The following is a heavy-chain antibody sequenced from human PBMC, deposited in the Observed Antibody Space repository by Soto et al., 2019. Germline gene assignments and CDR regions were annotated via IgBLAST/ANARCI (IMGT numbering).Heavy chain of an antibody. CDR1: GYSFTSYW. CDR3: ARRGIAARNYYYYGMDV. Sequence: GASLKISCKGSGYSFTSYWIGWVRQMPGKGLEWMGIIYPGDSDTRYSPSFQGQVTISADKSISTAYLQWSSLKASDTAMYYCARRGIAARNYYYYGMDVWGQGTTVTVSS. D-gene: IGHD6-6*01. V-gene: IGHV5-51*01. J-gene: IGHJ6*02. CDR2: IYPGDSDT.